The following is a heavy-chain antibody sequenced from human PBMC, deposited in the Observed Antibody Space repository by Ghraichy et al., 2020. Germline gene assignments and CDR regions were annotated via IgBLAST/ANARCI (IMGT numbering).Heavy chain of an antibody. CDR1: GYTFTSYD. V-gene: IGHV1-8*03. D-gene: IGHD2-2*01. Sequence: ASVKVSCKASGYTFTSYDIIWGRQATGQGLEWMGWMNPNSGNTGFAQKFQGRVTITRNTSISTVYMELSSLRSDDTAVYFCARVGVPAATWFDPWGQGTLVTVSS. CDR2: MNPNSGNT. J-gene: IGHJ5*02. CDR3: ARVGVPAATWFDP.